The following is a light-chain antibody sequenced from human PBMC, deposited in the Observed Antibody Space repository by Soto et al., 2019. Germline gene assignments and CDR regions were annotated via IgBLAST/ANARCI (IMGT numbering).Light chain of an antibody. CDR2: AAS. J-gene: IGKJ1*01. CDR3: QQYYSYPWT. V-gene: IGKV1-8*01. Sequence: AIRMTQSPSSFSASTGDRVTITCRASQGISSHLAWYQQKPGKAPKLLIYAASTLQSGVPSRFSGSGSGTDFTLTISCLQSEDFATYYCQQYYSYPWTFGQGTKVDVK. CDR1: QGISSH.